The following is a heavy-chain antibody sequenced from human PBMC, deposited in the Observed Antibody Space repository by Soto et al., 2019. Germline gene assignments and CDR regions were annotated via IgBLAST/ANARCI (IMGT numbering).Heavy chain of an antibody. J-gene: IGHJ4*02. D-gene: IGHD2-2*01. CDR1: GFAFNNYG. Sequence: GGSLRLSCTVSGFAFNNYGINWVRQAPGKGLEWVSSISKSDYTYYSDSVKGRFAISRDNAKSSVSLQMNTLRVEDTAVYYCAREDSIIIPAVSDFWGQGTLVTVSS. CDR3: AREDSIIIPAVSDF. CDR2: ISKSDYT. V-gene: IGHV3-21*01.